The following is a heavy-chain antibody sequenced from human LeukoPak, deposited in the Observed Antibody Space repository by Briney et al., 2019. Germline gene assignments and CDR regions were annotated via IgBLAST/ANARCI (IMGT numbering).Heavy chain of an antibody. Sequence: SETLSLTCAVCSGSFSGHYWTWIRQSPGKALEWVGEINHRGSAHYAPSLRSRVTISVDTAKNQFSLKLNSVTAADTAVYYCARGVVAGSLGDYYYYTDAWGKGTTVTVSS. J-gene: IGHJ6*03. V-gene: IGHV4-34*01. CDR3: ARGVVAGSLGDYYYYTDA. CDR2: INHRGSA. CDR1: SGSFSGHY. D-gene: IGHD6-19*01.